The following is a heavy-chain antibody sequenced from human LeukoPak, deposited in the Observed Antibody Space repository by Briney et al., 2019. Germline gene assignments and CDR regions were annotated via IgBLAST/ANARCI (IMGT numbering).Heavy chain of an antibody. CDR3: ASLDTAMVRDSDY. Sequence: PGGSLRLSCAASGFTFSSYSMNWVRQAPGKGLEWVSSISSSSSYIYYADSVKGRFTISRDNAKNSLYLQMNSLRAEDTAVYYCASLDTAMVRDSDYWGQGTLVTVSS. CDR2: ISSSSSYI. CDR1: GFTFSSYS. J-gene: IGHJ4*02. V-gene: IGHV3-21*01. D-gene: IGHD5-18*01.